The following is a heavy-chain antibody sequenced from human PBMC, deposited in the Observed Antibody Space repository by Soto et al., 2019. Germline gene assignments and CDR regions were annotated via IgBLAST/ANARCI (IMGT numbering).Heavy chain of an antibody. CDR2: ISAYNGNT. D-gene: IGHD2-2*01. CDR1: GYTFTSYG. V-gene: IGHV1-18*01. Sequence: QVQLVQSGAEVKKPGASVKVSCKASGYTFTSYGISWVRQAPGQGLEWMGWISAYNGNTNYAQKLQGRVTMTTDTTTSRAYMELRSLRSDDTAVYYCARDIVVVPAARTFDYWGQGTLVTVSS. CDR3: ARDIVVVPAARTFDY. J-gene: IGHJ4*02.